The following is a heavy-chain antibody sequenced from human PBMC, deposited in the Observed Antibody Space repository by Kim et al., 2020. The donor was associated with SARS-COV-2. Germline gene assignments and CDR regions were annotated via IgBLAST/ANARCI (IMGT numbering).Heavy chain of an antibody. J-gene: IGHJ5*02. D-gene: IGHD3-22*01. Sequence: GGSLRLSCAASGFTFSSYAMSWVRQAPGKGLEWVSAISGSGGSTYYADSVKGRFTIPRDNSKNTLYLQMNSLRAEDTAVYYCAKDGEGASGYYDSSGGNWFDPWGQGTLVTVSS. CDR2: ISGSGGST. CDR1: GFTFSSYA. V-gene: IGHV3-23*01. CDR3: AKDGEGASGYYDSSGGNWFDP.